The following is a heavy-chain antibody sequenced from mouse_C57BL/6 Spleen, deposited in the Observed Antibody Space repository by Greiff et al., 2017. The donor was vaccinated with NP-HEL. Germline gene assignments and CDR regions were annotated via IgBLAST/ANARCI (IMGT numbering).Heavy chain of an antibody. CDR2: INPKNGGT. D-gene: IGHD2-5*01. J-gene: IGHJ1*03. CDR3: ASYSNYVRYFDV. Sequence: VQLQQSGPELVKPGASVKISCKASGYTFTDYYMNWVKQSHGKSLEWIGDINPKNGGTSYNQKFKGKATLTVDKSSSTAYMELRSLKSEDSAVDYCASYSNYVRYFDVGGTGTTVTVSS. CDR1: GYTFTDYY. V-gene: IGHV1-26*01.